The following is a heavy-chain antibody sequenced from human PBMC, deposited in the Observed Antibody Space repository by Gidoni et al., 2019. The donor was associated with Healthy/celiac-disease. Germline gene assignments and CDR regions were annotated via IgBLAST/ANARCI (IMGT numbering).Heavy chain of an antibody. J-gene: IGHJ6*02. V-gene: IGHV1-2*02. CDR1: GYTFTGYY. D-gene: IGHD2-2*01. CDR2: INPKSGGT. CDR3: ARGGHCSSTSCPPDYYYGMDV. Sequence: QVQLVQSGAEVKKPGASVTVSCKASGYTFTGYYMHWVRQAPGQGLEGMGWINPKSGGTNDAQKFQGRVTMTRDTSISTAYMELSRLRSDDTAVYYCARGGHCSSTSCPPDYYYGMDVWGQGTTVTVSS.